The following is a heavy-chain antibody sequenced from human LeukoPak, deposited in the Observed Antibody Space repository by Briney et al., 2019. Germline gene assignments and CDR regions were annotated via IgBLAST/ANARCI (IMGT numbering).Heavy chain of an antibody. J-gene: IGHJ4*02. CDR3: AVWQISIAAAGSLFTNY. V-gene: IGHV3-21*04. CDR1: GFTFSSYT. D-gene: IGHD6-13*01. Sequence: PGGSLRLSCTASGFTFSSYTMNWVRQAPGKGLEWVSSISATSKYIYYAPSVRGRFTISRDNAKNSLYLQMNSLRAEDTALYYCAVWQISIAAAGSLFTNYWGQGTLVTVSS. CDR2: ISATSKYI.